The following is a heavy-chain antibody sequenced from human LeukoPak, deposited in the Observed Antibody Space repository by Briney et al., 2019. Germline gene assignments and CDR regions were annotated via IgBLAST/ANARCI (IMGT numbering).Heavy chain of an antibody. CDR2: IGTAGDT. D-gene: IGHD5-18*01. V-gene: IGHV3-13*01. CDR1: GFTFSSYD. Sequence: GGSLRLSRAASGFTFSSYDMHWVRQATGKGLEWVSAIGTAGDTYYPGSVKGRFTISRENAKNSLYLQMNSLRAGDTAVYYCARSGYSYGYDYWGQGTLVTVSS. J-gene: IGHJ4*02. CDR3: ARSGYSYGYDY.